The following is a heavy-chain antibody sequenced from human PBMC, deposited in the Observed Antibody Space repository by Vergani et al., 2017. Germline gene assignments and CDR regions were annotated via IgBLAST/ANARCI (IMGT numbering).Heavy chain of an antibody. CDR3: ARISVATTYGMDV. J-gene: IGHJ6*02. CDR2: IYYSGST. V-gene: IGHV4-39*01. CDR1: GGSISSSSYY. D-gene: IGHD5-12*01. Sequence: QLQLQESGPGLVKPSETLSLTCTVSGGSISSSSYYWGWIRQPPGKGLEWIGSIYYSGSTYDNPSLKSRVTISVDPSKNQFSLKLSSVTAADTAVYYWARISVATTYGMDVWGQGTTVTVSS.